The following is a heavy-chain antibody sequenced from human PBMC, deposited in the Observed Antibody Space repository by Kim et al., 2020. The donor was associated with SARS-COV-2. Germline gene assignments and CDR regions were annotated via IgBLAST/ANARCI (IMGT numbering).Heavy chain of an antibody. Sequence: GGSLRLSCVASGFTFRDYIMTWVRQAPGKGLEWVGFIRIEAYGGTTRASVKGRFTISRDDSKSIVYLQMNSLKTEDTALYYCTRGDHNDYWGQGTLVTVSS. D-gene: IGHD2-21*01. CDR1: GFTFRDYI. V-gene: IGHV3-49*04. CDR2: IRIEAYGGTT. CDR3: TRGDHNDY. J-gene: IGHJ4*02.